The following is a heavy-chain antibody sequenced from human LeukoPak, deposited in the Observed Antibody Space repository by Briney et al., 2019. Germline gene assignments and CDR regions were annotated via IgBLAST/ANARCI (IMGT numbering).Heavy chain of an antibody. CDR3: TRSKSGSGRTAAFDI. V-gene: IGHV3-7*01. CDR2: IKQEGSEE. J-gene: IGHJ3*02. D-gene: IGHD3-10*01. CDR1: GFTSSGYS. Sequence: GVSLRLSCAASGFTSSGYSMNWVRQAPGKKLEGWANIKQEGSEETYVDSVKGRFTIARDNAKNSLYLQLNSLRAEDTAVYYCTRSKSGSGRTAAFDIWGHGTVVTVSS.